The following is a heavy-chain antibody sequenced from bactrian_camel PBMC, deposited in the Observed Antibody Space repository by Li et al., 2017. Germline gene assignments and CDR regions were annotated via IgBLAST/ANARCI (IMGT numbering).Heavy chain of an antibody. J-gene: IGHJ6*01. Sequence: VQLLESGGASVQAGGSLRLSCTASGWTSHEVEMGWYRQAPGSECELVSTIGGDGSTYYADSVKGRFSISKVNAGSTLYLQMNYLRPEDTAMYFCAARPINTRDCVAGGTAEFGYWGQGTQVTVS. CDR1: GWTSHEVE. CDR2: IGGDGST. V-gene: IGHV3S57*01. CDR3: AARPINTRDCVAGGTAEFGY. D-gene: IGHD1*01.